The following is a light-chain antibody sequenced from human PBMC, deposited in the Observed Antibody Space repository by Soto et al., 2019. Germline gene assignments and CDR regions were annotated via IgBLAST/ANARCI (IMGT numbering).Light chain of an antibody. J-gene: IGLJ1*01. Sequence: QSVLTQPPSVSGGPGQMVTISCTGSSSNIGAGYDVHWYQQLPRTAPKLLIYGNSNRPSGVPDRFSGSKSGTSASLAITGLQAEDEADYYCQSYDSSLSGSYVFGTGTKVTVL. CDR3: QSYDSSLSGSYV. V-gene: IGLV1-40*01. CDR1: SSNIGAGYD. CDR2: GNS.